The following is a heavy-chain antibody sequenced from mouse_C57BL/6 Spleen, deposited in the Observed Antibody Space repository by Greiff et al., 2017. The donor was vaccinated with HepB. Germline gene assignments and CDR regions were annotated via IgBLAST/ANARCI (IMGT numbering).Heavy chain of an antibody. CDR3: TRGGDGDYEGFAY. V-gene: IGHV1-15*01. Sequence: VQLQQSGAELVRPGASVTLSCKASGYTFTDYEMHWVKQTPVHGLEWIGAIDPETGGTAYNQKFKGKAILTADKSSSTAYMELRSLTSEDSAVYYCTRGGDGDYEGFAYWGQGTLVTVSA. D-gene: IGHD2-13*01. CDR2: IDPETGGT. J-gene: IGHJ3*01. CDR1: GYTFTDYE.